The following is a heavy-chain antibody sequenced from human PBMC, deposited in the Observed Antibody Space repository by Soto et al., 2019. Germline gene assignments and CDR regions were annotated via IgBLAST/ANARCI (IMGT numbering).Heavy chain of an antibody. CDR2: IYWDDDK. D-gene: IGHD3-10*01. J-gene: IGHJ4*02. CDR1: GFSLSTSGVG. CDR3: AHATYYYGSGSYQSFDN. V-gene: IGHV2-5*02. Sequence: QITLKESGPTLVKPTQTLTLTCTFSGFSLSTSGVGVGWIRQPPGKALEWLALIYWDDDKRYSPSLRSRLTITKDTSKNQVVLTMTNMDPVDTATYYCAHATYYYGSGSYQSFDNWGQGTLVTVSS.